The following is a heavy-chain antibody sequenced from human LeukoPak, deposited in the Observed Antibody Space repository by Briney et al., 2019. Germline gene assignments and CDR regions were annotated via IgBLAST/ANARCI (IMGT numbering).Heavy chain of an antibody. V-gene: IGHV1-46*01. J-gene: IGHJ3*02. CDR1: GYSFISYY. D-gene: IGHD4-23*01. CDR2: INPSGGSP. Sequence: ASVKVSCKASGYSFISYYIHWVRQAPGQGLERMGIINPSGGSPSSAQKFQGRVTMTRDTSTSTVYMELSSLRSEDTAMYYCARVRDYGGNTDAFDIWGQGTMVTVSS. CDR3: ARVRDYGGNTDAFDI.